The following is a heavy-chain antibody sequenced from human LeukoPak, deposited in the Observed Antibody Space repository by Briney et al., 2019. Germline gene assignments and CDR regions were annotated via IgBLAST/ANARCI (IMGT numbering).Heavy chain of an antibody. J-gene: IGHJ3*02. D-gene: IGHD3-10*01. Sequence: PSETLSLTCAVYGGSFSGYYWSWIRQPPGKGLEGIGEINHSGSTNYNPSLKSRVTISVDTSKNQFSLKLSSVTAADTAVYYCARGRRRITMVRGVLPNAFGIWGQGTMVTVSS. CDR3: ARGRRRITMVRGVLPNAFGI. CDR1: GGSFSGYY. V-gene: IGHV4-34*01. CDR2: INHSGST.